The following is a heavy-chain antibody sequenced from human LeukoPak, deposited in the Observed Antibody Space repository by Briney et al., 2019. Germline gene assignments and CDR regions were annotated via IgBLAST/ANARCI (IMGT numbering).Heavy chain of an antibody. CDR3: TTDLGRSRIAPRFYY. CDR1: GFTFSNYW. D-gene: IGHD6-6*01. J-gene: IGHJ4*02. Sequence: GGSLRLSCAASGFTFSNYWMSWVRQAPGKGLEWVANIKQDRSEKYYVDSVKGRFTISRDNAKNSLYLQMNSLRAEDTAVYYCTTDLGRSRIAPRFYYWGQGTLVTVSS. CDR2: IKQDRSEK. V-gene: IGHV3-7*01.